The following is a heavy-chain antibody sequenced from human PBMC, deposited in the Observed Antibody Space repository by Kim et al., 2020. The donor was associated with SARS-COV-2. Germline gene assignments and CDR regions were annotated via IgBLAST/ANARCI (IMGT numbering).Heavy chain of an antibody. CDR3: TTVEALRNYYDSSGYYYFDY. J-gene: IGHJ4*02. Sequence: ASVKVSCKVSGYTLTELSMHWVRQAPGKGLEWMGGFDPEDGETIYAQKFQGRVTMTEDTSTDTAYMELSSLRSEDTAGYYCTTVEALRNYYDSSGYYYFDYWGQGTLVTVSS. D-gene: IGHD3-22*01. V-gene: IGHV1-24*01. CDR1: GYTLTELS. CDR2: FDPEDGET.